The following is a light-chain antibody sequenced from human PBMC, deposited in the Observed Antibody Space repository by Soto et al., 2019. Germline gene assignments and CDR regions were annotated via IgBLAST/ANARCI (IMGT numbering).Light chain of an antibody. J-gene: IGKJ1*01. CDR1: ETVTGKY. V-gene: IGKV3-20*01. CDR3: QQYSSPPQT. Sequence: VLTHSPGALSVSPAYSPTISCRASETVTGKYLAWYKQKVGQAPRLIILAASNRATGIPDRFSGSGSGTDFTLTISRLEPEDFAMYFCQQYSSPPQTFGQGTKVDIK. CDR2: AAS.